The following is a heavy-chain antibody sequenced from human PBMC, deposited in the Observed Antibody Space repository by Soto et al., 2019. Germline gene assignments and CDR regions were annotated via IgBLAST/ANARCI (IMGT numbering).Heavy chain of an antibody. CDR3: AREGFCSGGSCYGILDY. CDR2: IKNKDNSYST. V-gene: IGHV3-72*01. CDR1: GFTLSDHY. D-gene: IGHD2-15*01. Sequence: EVQLVESGGGLVQPGGSLRLSCAASGFTLSDHYMDWVRQAPGKGLEWVGRIKNKDNSYSTESAASVRSRFTIARDDSKNSIYLLMNSLKSEDTAVYYCAREGFCSGGSCYGILDYWGQGTLVTVSS. J-gene: IGHJ4*02.